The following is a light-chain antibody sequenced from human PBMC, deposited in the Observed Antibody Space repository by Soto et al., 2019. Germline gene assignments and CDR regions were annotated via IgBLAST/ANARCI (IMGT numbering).Light chain of an antibody. Sequence: DTQLTQSPSTLSASVGDRVTITCRASQSISGWLAWYQQKPGKAPTLLIYDSSTLDSGVPSRFSGSGSGTEFTLSISSLQPDDFATYFCQQYNDYLTFGQGTRVTIK. CDR2: DSS. CDR3: QQYNDYLT. J-gene: IGKJ2*01. V-gene: IGKV1-5*01. CDR1: QSISGW.